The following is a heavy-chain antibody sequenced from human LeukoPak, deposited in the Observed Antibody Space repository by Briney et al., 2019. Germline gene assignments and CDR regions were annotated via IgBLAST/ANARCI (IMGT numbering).Heavy chain of an antibody. CDR2: IKEDGTVK. Sequence: GGSLRLSCAASGFTLSRYWVSWVRQAPGKGREWVADIKEDGTVKYYVESVKGRFTISRDNAKNSLYLQMNSLRAEDTALYYCAASITMFDYWGQGTLVTVSS. CDR3: AASITMFDY. CDR1: GFTLSRYW. V-gene: IGHV3-7*02. D-gene: IGHD3-10*01. J-gene: IGHJ4*02.